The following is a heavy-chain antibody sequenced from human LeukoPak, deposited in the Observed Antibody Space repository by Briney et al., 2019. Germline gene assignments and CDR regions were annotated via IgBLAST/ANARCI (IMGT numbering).Heavy chain of an antibody. V-gene: IGHV3-21*01. D-gene: IGHD3-10*01. J-gene: IGHJ4*02. CDR3: ARDRITMVRGVIPLLQP. Sequence: GGSLRLSCAASGFTLSSFTMNWVRQVPGMGLEWVSSISSESSGSNTDYAGPVRGRFTISRDNAKQLLYLQMSSLRAEDTAVYYCARDRITMVRGVIPLLQPWGQGTLVTVSS. CDR2: ISSESSGSNT. CDR1: GFTLSSFT.